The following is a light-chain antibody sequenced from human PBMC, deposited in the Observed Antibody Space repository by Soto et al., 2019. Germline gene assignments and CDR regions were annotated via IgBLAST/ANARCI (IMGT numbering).Light chain of an antibody. V-gene: IGLV3-9*01. CDR3: QVWDSTSVV. J-gene: IGLJ2*01. Sequence: SYELTQPLSVSVALRQTARITCGGNNIGSKNVHWYQQRPGQAPVQVIFRDSNRPSGIPERFSGSNSGNTATLTISRAQAEDEADYYCQVWDSTSVVFGGGTKVTVL. CDR2: RDS. CDR1: NIGSKN.